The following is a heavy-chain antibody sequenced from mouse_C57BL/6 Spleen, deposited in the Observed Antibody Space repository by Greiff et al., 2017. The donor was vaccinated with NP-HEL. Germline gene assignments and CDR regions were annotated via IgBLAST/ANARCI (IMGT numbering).Heavy chain of an antibody. Sequence: QVQLQQPGAELVRPGTSVKLSCKASGYTFTSYWMHWVKQRPGQGLEWIGVIDPSDSYTNYNQKFKGKATLTVDTSSSTAYMQLSSLTSEDSAVYYCARGDDGYSRFAYWGQGTLVTVSA. CDR2: IDPSDSYT. D-gene: IGHD2-3*01. V-gene: IGHV1-59*01. CDR3: ARGDDGYSRFAY. CDR1: GYTFTSYW. J-gene: IGHJ3*01.